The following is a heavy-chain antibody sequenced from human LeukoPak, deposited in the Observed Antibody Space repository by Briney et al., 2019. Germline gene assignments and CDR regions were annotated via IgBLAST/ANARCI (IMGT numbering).Heavy chain of an antibody. J-gene: IGHJ6*02. V-gene: IGHV3-66*01. Sequence: PGGSLRLSCAASGFTVSSNYMSWVRQAPGKGLEWVPVIYSGGSTYYADSVKGRFTISRDNSKNTLYLQMNSLRAEDTAVYYCARDRGYSYGSHYYYGMDVWGQGTTVTVSS. CDR3: ARDRGYSYGSHYYYGMDV. CDR1: GFTVSSNY. D-gene: IGHD5-18*01. CDR2: IYSGGST.